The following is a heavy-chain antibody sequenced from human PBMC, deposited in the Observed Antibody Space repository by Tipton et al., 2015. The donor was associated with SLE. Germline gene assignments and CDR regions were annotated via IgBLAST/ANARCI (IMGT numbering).Heavy chain of an antibody. CDR1: GGSISSSSYY. V-gene: IGHV4-61*01. CDR3: ARQLFDRLDI. J-gene: IGHJ3*02. D-gene: IGHD3-9*01. Sequence: TLSLTCTVSGGSISSSSYYWSWIRQPPGKGLEWIGYIYYSGSTNYNPSLKSRVTISVDTSKNQFSLKLSSVTAADTAVYYCARQLFDRLDIWGQGTMVTVPS. CDR2: IYYSGST.